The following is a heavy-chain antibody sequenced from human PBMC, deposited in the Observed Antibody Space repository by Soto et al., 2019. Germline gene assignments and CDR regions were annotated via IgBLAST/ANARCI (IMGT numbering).Heavy chain of an antibody. J-gene: IGHJ4*01. V-gene: IGHV4-34*01. CDR2: INHSGSI. CDR1: GGSFSGHY. Sequence: PSETLSLTCAVYGGSFSGHYWSWIRQPPGKGLEWIGEINHSGSINYNPSLKSRVTISVDTSNNQLSLKLRSVTAADTAVYYCARHDGFSSGWIFDYWGHGTLVTVSS. CDR3: ARHDGFSSGWIFDY. D-gene: IGHD6-19*01.